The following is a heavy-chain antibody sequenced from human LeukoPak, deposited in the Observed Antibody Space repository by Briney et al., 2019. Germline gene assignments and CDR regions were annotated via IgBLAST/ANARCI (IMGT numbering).Heavy chain of an antibody. D-gene: IGHD3-10*01. CDR1: GFTFSSYA. CDR3: ASGRGLGRFDY. J-gene: IGHJ4*02. V-gene: IGHV3-23*01. Sequence: GGSLRLSCAASGFTFSSYAMSWVRQAPGKGLEWVSAISGSGGSTYYADSVKGRFTISRDYSKNTAYLQMNSLRVDDTAVYYCASGRGLGRFDYWGQGALVTVSS. CDR2: ISGSGGST.